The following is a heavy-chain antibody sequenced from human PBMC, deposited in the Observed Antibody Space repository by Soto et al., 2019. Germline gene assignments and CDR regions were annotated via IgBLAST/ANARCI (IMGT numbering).Heavy chain of an antibody. V-gene: IGHV3-48*01. Sequence: EVQLVESGGGLVQPGGSLRLSCAASGFTFSSYSMNWVRQAPGKGLEWVSYISSSSSTIYYADSVKGRFTISRDNAKNSLYLQMNSLRAEDTAMYYCAGEGDTYYSGMDVWGQGTTVTVSS. J-gene: IGHJ6*02. CDR2: ISSSSSTI. CDR1: GFTFSSYS. D-gene: IGHD5-18*01. CDR3: AGEGDTYYSGMDV.